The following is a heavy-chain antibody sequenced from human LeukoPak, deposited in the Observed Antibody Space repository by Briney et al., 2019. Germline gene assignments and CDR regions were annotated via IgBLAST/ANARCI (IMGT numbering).Heavy chain of an antibody. V-gene: IGHV3-21*01. CDR2: ISSSSSYI. CDR3: ASPDYDILTGYYIH. CDR1: GITFSNYT. J-gene: IGHJ4*02. Sequence: GGSLRLSCVASGITFSNYTMNWVRQAPGKGLEWVSSISSSSSYIYYADSVKGRFTISRDNAKNSLYLQMNSLRAEDTAVYYCASPDYDILTGYYIHWGQGTLVTVSS. D-gene: IGHD3-9*01.